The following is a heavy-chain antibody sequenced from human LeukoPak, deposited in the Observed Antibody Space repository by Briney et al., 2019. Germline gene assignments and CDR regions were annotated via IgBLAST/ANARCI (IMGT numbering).Heavy chain of an antibody. V-gene: IGHV4-34*01. CDR3: ARASGAVWYFDL. J-gene: IGHJ2*01. D-gene: IGHD6-19*01. CDR1: GGSLRGNY. Sequence: PSETLSLTCAVYGGSLRGNYGSWIRQPPGKGLEWIGEINHSGSTNYNPSLKNRVTMSVGTSKNQFSLKVRSVTAADTAVYYCARASGAVWYFDLWGRGTLVTVSS. CDR2: INHSGST.